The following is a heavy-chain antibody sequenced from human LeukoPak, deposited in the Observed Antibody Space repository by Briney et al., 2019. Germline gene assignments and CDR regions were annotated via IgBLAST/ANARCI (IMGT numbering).Heavy chain of an antibody. D-gene: IGHD6-19*01. CDR2: IIQDGSEK. V-gene: IGHV3-7*03. CDR1: GFTRRSYW. Sequence: GGSPRPSCAATGFTRRSYWMSWVRQAPGKGLEWVPNIIQDGSEKYYVDSVKGRFTISRDNAKNSLYLQMNSLRAEDTAMYYCAREGGWYIDYWGQGTLVTVSS. CDR3: AREGGWYIDY. J-gene: IGHJ4*02.